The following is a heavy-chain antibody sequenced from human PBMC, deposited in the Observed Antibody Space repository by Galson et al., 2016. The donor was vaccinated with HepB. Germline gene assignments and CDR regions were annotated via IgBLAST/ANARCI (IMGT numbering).Heavy chain of an antibody. D-gene: IGHD3-10*01. CDR2: MYYSGST. J-gene: IGHJ4*02. CDR1: GGSISSYY. Sequence: SETLSLTCNVSGGSISSYYWSWIRQPPGKGLESIGYMYYSGSTNYNPSLKSRVTMSVDTSKNQFSLNLSSVTAADTAVYYCAREQMGSGCYNMWGQGTLVIVSS. CDR3: AREQMGSGCYNM. V-gene: IGHV4-59*01.